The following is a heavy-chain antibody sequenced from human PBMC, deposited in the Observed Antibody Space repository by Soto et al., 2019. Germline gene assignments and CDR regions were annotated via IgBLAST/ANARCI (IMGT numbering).Heavy chain of an antibody. CDR2: MNHSGST. J-gene: IGHJ6*03. Sequence: SETQSLTCAFYGVYFRAYYWSWIRQPPGKGLEWIGEMNHSGSTNYNPSLKSRVTISVDTSKNQFSLKLSSVSAADTAVYYCARGVGFRGVINYMDVWDKGTTVTVSS. V-gene: IGHV4-34*01. CDR1: GVYFRAYY. D-gene: IGHD3-10*01. CDR3: ARGVGFRGVINYMDV.